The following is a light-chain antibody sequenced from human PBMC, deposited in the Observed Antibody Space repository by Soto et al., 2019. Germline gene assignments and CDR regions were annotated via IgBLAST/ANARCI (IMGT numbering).Light chain of an antibody. CDR2: GNS. Sequence: QSVLTQPPSVSGAPGQRITISCTEGSSKIGAGSDVHWYQHLPGTAPKLLIYGNSKRPPGVPDRFSGSKSDTSASLAITGLQAEDEAYYYCQSYDSSLSRSVFGGGTKVTVL. J-gene: IGLJ3*02. CDR3: QSYDSSLSRSV. V-gene: IGLV1-40*01. CDR1: SSKIGAGSD.